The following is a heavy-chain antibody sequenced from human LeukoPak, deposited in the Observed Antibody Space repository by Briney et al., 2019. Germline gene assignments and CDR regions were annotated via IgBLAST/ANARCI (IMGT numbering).Heavy chain of an antibody. D-gene: IGHD3-10*01. CDR1: DYSITSDYY. CDR3: AREGSTSGTNWFDP. V-gene: IGHV4-38-2*02. J-gene: IGHJ5*02. CDR2: IYHSGST. Sequence: SETLSLTCAVSDYSITSDYYWGWIRQPPGKGLEWIGSIYHSGSTYYNPSLKSRVTILVDTSKNQFSLKLTSVTAADTAVYYCAREGSTSGTNWFDPWGQGTLVTVSS.